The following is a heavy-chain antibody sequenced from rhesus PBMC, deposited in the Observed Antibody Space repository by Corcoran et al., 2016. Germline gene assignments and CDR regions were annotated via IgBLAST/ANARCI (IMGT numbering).Heavy chain of an antibody. CDR3: ARSEVIYFDY. CDR1: GGSISSSY. J-gene: IGHJ4*01. V-gene: IGHV4S11*01. CDR2: IDSMGST. D-gene: IGHD2-33*01. Sequence: QVQLQESGPGLVKPSETLSLTCAVSGGSISSSYWSWIRQAPGKGLERIGRIDSMGSTYNNPSLKSRVTLSVDTSKNQFSLKLSSVTAADTAVYYCARSEVIYFDYWGQGVLVTVSS.